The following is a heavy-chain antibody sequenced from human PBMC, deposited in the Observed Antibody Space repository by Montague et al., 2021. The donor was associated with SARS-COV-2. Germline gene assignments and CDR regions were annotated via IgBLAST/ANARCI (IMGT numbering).Heavy chain of an antibody. D-gene: IGHD1-26*01. CDR2: VYYSRSS. CDR1: GDSVSHDF. CDR3: ECDTVPSVSGSFYDY. Sequence: SETLSLTCTVSGDSVSHDFWTWIRQPPGTGLDWIWYVYYSRSSSYNSTLRGRVSIAVDTSTNQFSLTLSTVTAADTAISDCECDTVPSVSGSFYDYWGQGTLVAVSS. J-gene: IGHJ4*02. V-gene: IGHV4-59*02.